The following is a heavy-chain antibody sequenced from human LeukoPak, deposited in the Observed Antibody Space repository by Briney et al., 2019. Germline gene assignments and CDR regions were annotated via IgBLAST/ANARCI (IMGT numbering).Heavy chain of an antibody. CDR1: GFPVNNCA. Sequence: GVLRLFCAASGFPVNNCAIRVGRQGAGEGVEKGSGISGSGGSTYYPDSVKGRFTIYRDNSKNTLYLQMNSLRGEDTSVYYCAKAVTMVRGYGMDVWGQGTTVIVSS. D-gene: IGHD3-10*01. CDR3: AKAVTMVRGYGMDV. J-gene: IGHJ6*02. CDR2: ISGSGGST. V-gene: IGHV3-23*01.